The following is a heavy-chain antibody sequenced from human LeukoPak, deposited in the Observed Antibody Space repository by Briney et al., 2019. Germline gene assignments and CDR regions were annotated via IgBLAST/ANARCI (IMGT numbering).Heavy chain of an antibody. CDR3: ARARDYGAMYYFDY. V-gene: IGHV6-1*01. CDR1: GDTVSSNRVA. D-gene: IGHD4-17*01. CDR2: TYYRSKWYN. Sequence: SQTLSLTCAVSGDTVSSNRVAWNWIRQSPSRGLEWLGRTYYRSKWYNDYAVSVKSRLTINPDTSKNRFSLQLNSVTPEDAAVYYCARARDYGAMYYFDYWGQGTLVTVSS. J-gene: IGHJ4*02.